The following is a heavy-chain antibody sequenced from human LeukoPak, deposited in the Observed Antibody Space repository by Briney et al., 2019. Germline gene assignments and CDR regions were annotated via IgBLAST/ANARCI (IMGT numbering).Heavy chain of an antibody. D-gene: IGHD3-22*01. CDR2: IIPIFGTA. Sequence: SVKVSCKASGGTFSSYAISWVRQAPGQGLEWMGGIIPIFGTANYAQKFQGRVTITTDESTSTAYMELSSLRSEDTAVYYCARGRYYYDSGGHGRDYYYYYMDVWGKGTTVTVSS. CDR1: GGTFSSYA. CDR3: ARGRYYYDSGGHGRDYYYYYMDV. J-gene: IGHJ6*03. V-gene: IGHV1-69*05.